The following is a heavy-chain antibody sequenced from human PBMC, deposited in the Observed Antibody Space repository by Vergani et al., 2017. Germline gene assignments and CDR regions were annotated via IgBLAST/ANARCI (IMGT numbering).Heavy chain of an antibody. J-gene: IGHJ4*02. Sequence: EVQLVESGGGLVKPGGSLRLSCAASGFTFSSYSMNWVRQAPGKGLEWVSSISSSSSYIYYADSVKGRFTISRDNAKNSLYLQMNSLRAEDTAVYYCAREGRILRASYYFDYWGQGTLVTVSS. CDR2: ISSSSSYI. D-gene: IGHD5/OR15-5a*01. V-gene: IGHV3-21*01. CDR3: AREGRILRASYYFDY. CDR1: GFTFSSYS.